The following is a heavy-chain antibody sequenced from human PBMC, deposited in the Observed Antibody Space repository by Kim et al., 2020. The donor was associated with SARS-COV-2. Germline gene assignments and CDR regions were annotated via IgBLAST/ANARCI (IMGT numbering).Heavy chain of an antibody. CDR1: GFTFSSYS. Sequence: GGSLRLSCAASGFTFSSYSMNWVRQAPGKGLEWVSSISSSSSYIYYADSVKGRFTISRDNAKNSLYLQMNSLRAEDTAVYYCARDQALCGYEKPYWGGDCAFTGAYYYYGMDGWGQGTTVTVSS. CDR2: ISSSSSYI. D-gene: IGHD2-21*02. V-gene: IGHV3-21*01. J-gene: IGHJ6*02. CDR3: ARDQALCGYEKPYWGGDCAFTGAYYYYGMDG.